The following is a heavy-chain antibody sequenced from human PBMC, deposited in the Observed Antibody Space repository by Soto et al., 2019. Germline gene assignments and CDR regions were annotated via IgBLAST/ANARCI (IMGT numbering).Heavy chain of an antibody. D-gene: IGHD6-13*01. CDR2: IIPIFDTT. CDR3: ARDAAAASTSGMDV. Sequence: QVQLVQSGAEVKKPGYSVKVSCKASGGTFSTYGINWVRQAPGQGLEWMGGIIPIFDTTNYAQKFQDKFTSTADESTSTVYMELSRLRSEDTAVYYCARDAAAASTSGMDVWGQGTTVTVSS. V-gene: IGHV1-69*01. CDR1: GGTFSTYG. J-gene: IGHJ6*02.